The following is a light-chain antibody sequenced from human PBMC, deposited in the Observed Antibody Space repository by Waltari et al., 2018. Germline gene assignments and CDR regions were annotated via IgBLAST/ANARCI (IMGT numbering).Light chain of an antibody. J-gene: IGKJ3*01. CDR3: QQYGSPPFT. Sequence: EIVLTQSPGTLSLSPGETGTLSCRASQTVNDNFLAWYQQTPGQPPRRLRYDTSIPAAGTPDRFTGSGSGTDFTLTISSLEPEDFAVYYCQQYGSPPFTFGPGT. CDR2: DTS. V-gene: IGKV3-20*01. CDR1: QTVNDNF.